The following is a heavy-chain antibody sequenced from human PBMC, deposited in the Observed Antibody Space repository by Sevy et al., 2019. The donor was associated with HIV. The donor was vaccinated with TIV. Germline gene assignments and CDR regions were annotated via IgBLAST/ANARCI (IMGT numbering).Heavy chain of an antibody. CDR3: ARTPDYYDSSGFSF. CDR2: ISSGSSYI. Sequence: GGSLRLSCAASGFTFNYFNMNWVRQAPGKGLEWVSSISSGSSYIKYADSVQGRFSISCDNAKSSLYLQMNSLSAEDTAVYYCARTPDYYDSSGFSFWGQGTLVTVSS. J-gene: IGHJ4*02. V-gene: IGHV3-21*06. D-gene: IGHD3-22*01. CDR1: GFTFNYFN.